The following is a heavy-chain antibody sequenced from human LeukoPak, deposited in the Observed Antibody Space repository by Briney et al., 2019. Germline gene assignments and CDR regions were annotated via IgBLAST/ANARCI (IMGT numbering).Heavy chain of an antibody. CDR2: IYWNDDK. Sequence: ASGPTLVNPTQTLTLTCTFSGVSFSTSGVGVGWIRQPPGKALEWLALIYWNDDKHYSPSLKSRLTITKDTSKNQVVLTMTNMDPVDTATFYCARSAAYYDILTGYFPYYFDYWGQGTLVTVSS. CDR3: ARSAAYYDILTGYFPYYFDY. D-gene: IGHD3-9*01. V-gene: IGHV2-5*01. CDR1: GVSFSTSGVG. J-gene: IGHJ4*02.